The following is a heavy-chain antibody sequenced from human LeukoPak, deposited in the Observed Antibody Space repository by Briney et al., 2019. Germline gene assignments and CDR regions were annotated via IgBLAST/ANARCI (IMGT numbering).Heavy chain of an antibody. CDR2: IYSGGST. Sequence: GGSLRLSCAVSGFTVNNNYMSWVRQAPGKGLEWVSVIYSGGSTYYADSVKGRFTISRDNSKSTLYLQMNSLKAEGTAVYYCARGASLYSSDWYYPYWGQGTLVTVSS. CDR1: GFTVNNNY. D-gene: IGHD6-19*01. CDR3: ARGASLYSSDWYYPY. J-gene: IGHJ4*02. V-gene: IGHV3-66*02.